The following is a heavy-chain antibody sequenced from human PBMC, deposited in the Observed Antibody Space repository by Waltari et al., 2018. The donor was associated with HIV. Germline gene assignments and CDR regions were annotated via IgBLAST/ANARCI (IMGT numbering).Heavy chain of an antibody. Sequence: EVQLVESGGGLVEPGGSLRLCGEASGITFINVRMSWVRQAPGKGLEWVGRIKSIPDGGTADYAAPVKGRFTISRDDSKNTLYLQMTSLKTEDTAVYYCTGSTAYYDEGDYWGQGTLVTVSS. D-gene: IGHD3-16*01. CDR3: TGSTAYYDEGDY. CDR2: IKSIPDGGTA. J-gene: IGHJ4*02. V-gene: IGHV3-15*01. CDR1: GITFINVR.